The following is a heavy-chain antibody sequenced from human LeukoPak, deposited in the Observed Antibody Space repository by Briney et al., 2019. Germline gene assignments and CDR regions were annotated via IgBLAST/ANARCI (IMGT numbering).Heavy chain of an antibody. V-gene: IGHV3-9*01. D-gene: IGHD3-22*01. CDR1: GFTFDDYA. CDR3: AKDKVRAKSYYYDSSGYPAFDY. J-gene: IGHJ4*02. Sequence: GGSLRLSCAASGFTFDDYAMHWVRQAPGKGLEWVSGISWNSGSIGYADSVKGRFTISRDNAKNSLYLQMNSLRAEDTALYYCAKDKVRAKSYYYDSSGYPAFDYWGQGTLVTVSS. CDR2: ISWNSGSI.